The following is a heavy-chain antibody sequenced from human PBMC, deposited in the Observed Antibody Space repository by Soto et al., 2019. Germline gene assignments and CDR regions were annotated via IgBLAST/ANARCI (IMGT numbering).Heavy chain of an antibody. Sequence: QVQLVESGGGVVQPGRSLRLSCAASGFTFSSYAMHWVRQAPGKGLEWVAIISYDGSNKYYADSVKGRFTISRDNSKNTLNLQMNSLRAEDTAVYYCARAKPGFFGVVQSYFDYWGQGTLVTVSS. D-gene: IGHD3-3*01. CDR2: ISYDGSNK. J-gene: IGHJ4*02. CDR1: GFTFSSYA. V-gene: IGHV3-30-3*01. CDR3: ARAKPGFFGVVQSYFDY.